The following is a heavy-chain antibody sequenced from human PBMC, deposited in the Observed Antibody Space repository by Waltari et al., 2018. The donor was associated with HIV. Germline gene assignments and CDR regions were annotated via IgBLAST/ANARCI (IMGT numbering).Heavy chain of an antibody. V-gene: IGHV1-2*06. Sequence: QGQLVQSGAEVKKPGASVKVTCKASGYTFTANYIHWVRQAPGQGLEWMGRINPRSGVTQYAQKFHDRVTVTRETSITTADMELSSLRSDDTARYFCCYYSNTESYGLDVWGQGTTVTVSS. CDR3: CYYSNTESYGLDV. CDR1: GYTFTANY. D-gene: IGHD3-22*01. J-gene: IGHJ6*02. CDR2: INPRSGVT.